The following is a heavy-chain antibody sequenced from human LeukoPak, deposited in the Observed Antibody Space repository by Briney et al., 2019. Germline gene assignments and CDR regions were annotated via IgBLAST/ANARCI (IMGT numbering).Heavy chain of an antibody. CDR1: GGSISSDH. V-gene: IGHV4-59*08. J-gene: IGHJ4*02. CDR3: ARLGTGVAGNAHFLDDY. CDR2: ISYRGST. Sequence: PSETLSLTCTVSGGSISSDHWSWIRQPPGKGLEWIGCISYRGSTHYNPSLKSRVTISVATSKNQFSLKLSSVTAADTAVYYCARLGTGVAGNAHFLDDYWGQGTLVTVSS. D-gene: IGHD1-20*01.